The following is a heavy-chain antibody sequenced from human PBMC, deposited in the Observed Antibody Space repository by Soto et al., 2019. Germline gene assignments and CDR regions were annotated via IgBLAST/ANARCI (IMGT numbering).Heavy chain of an antibody. CDR1: GGTFSSYA. V-gene: IGHV1-69*13. J-gene: IGHJ6*02. CDR3: ARIGYSSSSLGYYYYGMDV. D-gene: IGHD6-6*01. CDR2: IIPIFGTA. Sequence: ASVKVSCKASGGTFSSYAISWVRQARGQGVEWMGGIIPIFGTANYAQKFQGRVTINADESTSTAYVELSSLRSEDTAVYYCARIGYSSSSLGYYYYGMDVWGQGTTVTVSS.